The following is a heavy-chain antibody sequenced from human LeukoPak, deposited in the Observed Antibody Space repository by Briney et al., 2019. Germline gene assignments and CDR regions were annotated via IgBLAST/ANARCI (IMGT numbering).Heavy chain of an antibody. J-gene: IGHJ4*02. CDR1: GGSFSGYY. V-gene: IGHV4-34*01. CDR3: ARGGFSGYDPNFDY. D-gene: IGHD5-12*01. CDR2: INHSGST. Sequence: PSETLSLTCAVYGGSFSGYYWSWIRQPPGKGLEWIGEINHSGSTNYNPSLKSRVTISVDTSKNQFSLKLSSVTAADTAVYYCARGGFSGYDPNFDYWGQGTLVTVSS.